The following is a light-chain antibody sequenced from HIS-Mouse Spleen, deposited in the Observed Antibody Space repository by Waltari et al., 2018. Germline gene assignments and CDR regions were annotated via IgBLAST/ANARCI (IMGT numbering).Light chain of an antibody. CDR2: KVS. V-gene: IGKV2-30*02. Sequence: DVVMTQSPLSLPVTLGQPASISCRSSQSLVHSNGNTYLNWFQQRPGQSPRRLIYKVSYRDSGVPDRFSGSGSGTDFTLKISRVEAEDVGVYYCMQGTHWLTFGGGTKVEIK. J-gene: IGKJ4*01. CDR3: MQGTHWLT. CDR1: QSLVHSNGNTY.